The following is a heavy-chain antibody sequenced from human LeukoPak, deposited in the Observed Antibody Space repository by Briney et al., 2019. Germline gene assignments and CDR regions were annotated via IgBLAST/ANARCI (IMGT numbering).Heavy chain of an antibody. V-gene: IGHV5-51*01. J-gene: IGHJ2*01. CDR2: IHPGDSDT. D-gene: IGHD2-21*02. CDR1: GYSFPSYW. CDR3: ARIVVVTSTNWYFDL. Sequence: GESLKISCRASGYSFPSYWIGWVRQMAGKGLEWMGLIHPGDSDTRYSPSFQGQVTISVDKSITTAYLQRSSLKASDTAMYYCARIVVVTSTNWYFDLWGRGTLVTVSS.